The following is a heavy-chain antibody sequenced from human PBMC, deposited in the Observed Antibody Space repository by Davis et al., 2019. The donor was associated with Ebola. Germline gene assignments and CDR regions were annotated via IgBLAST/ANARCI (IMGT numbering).Heavy chain of an antibody. CDR2: IYPGDSDT. D-gene: IGHD6-13*01. V-gene: IGHV5-51*01. CDR3: ARVGQPQLVGWFDP. CDR1: GYSFSDYW. J-gene: IGHJ5*02. Sequence: KVSCKASGYSFSDYWIAWVRQMPGRGLEWMGMIYPGDSDTRYNPSFQGQVSISADKSISTAYLHWRGLQASDSALFYCARVGQPQLVGWFDPWGQGTQVTVSS.